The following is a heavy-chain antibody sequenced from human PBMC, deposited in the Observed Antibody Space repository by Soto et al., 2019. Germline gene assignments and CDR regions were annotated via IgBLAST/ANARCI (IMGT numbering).Heavy chain of an antibody. J-gene: IGHJ4*02. D-gene: IGHD3-10*01. CDR3: AKDRALWGGELVPTPDY. CDR1: GFTFSRYA. CDR2: VSGSGGSL. Sequence: EVQLLESGGGLVQPGGSLRLSCAASGFTFSRYAMRWVRQAPGKGLEWVSAVSGSGGSLYYEDSVKGRFIISRDNSKNTLYLQMKSLRAEDTAVYYCAKDRALWGGELVPTPDYWGQGTLVTVSS. V-gene: IGHV3-23*01.